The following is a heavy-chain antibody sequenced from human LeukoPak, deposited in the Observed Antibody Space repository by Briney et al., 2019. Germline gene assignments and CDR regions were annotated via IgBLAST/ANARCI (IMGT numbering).Heavy chain of an antibody. J-gene: IGHJ6*03. CDR2: IYGGGSV. CDR3: AKEFYYYGSGSFYMYV. Sequence: GGSLRLSCAASEFSVGSNYMSWVRQAPGKGLEWVSIIYGGGSVFYADSVKGRFTISRDNSKNTLYLQMNSLRAEDTAVYYCAKEFYYYGSGSFYMYVWGKGTTVTISS. D-gene: IGHD3-10*01. CDR1: EFSVGSNY. V-gene: IGHV3-53*01.